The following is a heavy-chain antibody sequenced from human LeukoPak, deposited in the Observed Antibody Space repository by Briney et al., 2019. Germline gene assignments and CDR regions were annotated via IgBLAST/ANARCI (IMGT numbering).Heavy chain of an antibody. CDR3: ARVDSRSWYHYYMDV. V-gene: IGHV1-8*01. J-gene: IGHJ6*03. D-gene: IGHD6-13*01. CDR2: INPNSGNT. Sequence: VASVKVSCKASGYTFFSYDINWVRQATGEGVEWMAWINPNSGNTDYAQKFQGRVTISRNTSISTPYMELSTLKAEDTAVYYCARVDSRSWYHYYMDVWGKGTTVTVSS. CDR1: GYTFFSYD.